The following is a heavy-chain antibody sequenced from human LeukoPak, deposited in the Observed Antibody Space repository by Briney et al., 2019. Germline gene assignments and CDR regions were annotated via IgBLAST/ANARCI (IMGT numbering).Heavy chain of an antibody. J-gene: IGHJ5*02. CDR3: AREATVNIVVVPAPNWFDP. CDR2: ISSSSSYI. V-gene: IGHV3-21*01. CDR1: GFTFSSYS. Sequence: GGSLRLSCAASGFTFSSYSMNWVRQAPGKGLEWVSSISSSSSYIYYADSVKGRFTISRDNVKNSLYLQMNSLRAEDTAVYYCAREATVNIVVVPAPNWFDPWGQGTLVTVSS. D-gene: IGHD2-2*01.